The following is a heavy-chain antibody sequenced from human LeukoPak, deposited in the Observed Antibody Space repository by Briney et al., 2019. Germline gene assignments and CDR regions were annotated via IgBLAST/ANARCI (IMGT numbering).Heavy chain of an antibody. Sequence: SETLSLTCAVYGVSFSGYYWSWIRQPPGKGLEWIGEINHSGSTNYNPSLKSRVTISVDTSKNQFSLKLSSVTAADTAVYYCARASLTVTTFRFDYWGQGTLVTVSS. CDR3: ARASLTVTTFRFDY. D-gene: IGHD4-17*01. CDR2: INHSGST. CDR1: GVSFSGYY. V-gene: IGHV4-34*01. J-gene: IGHJ4*02.